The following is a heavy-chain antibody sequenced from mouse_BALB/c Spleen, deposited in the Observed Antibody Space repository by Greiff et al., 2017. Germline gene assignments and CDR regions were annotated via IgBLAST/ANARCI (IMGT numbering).Heavy chain of an antibody. Sequence: VHLVESGPGLVAPSQSLSITCTVSGFSLTSYGVHWVRQPPGKGLEWLGVIWAGGSTNYNSALMSRLSISKDNSKSQVFLKMNSLQTDDTAMYYCARRGSYDGYYYAMDYWGQGTSVTVSS. CDR2: IWAGGST. V-gene: IGHV2-9*02. J-gene: IGHJ4*01. D-gene: IGHD2-3*01. CDR3: ARRGSYDGYYYAMDY. CDR1: GFSLTSYG.